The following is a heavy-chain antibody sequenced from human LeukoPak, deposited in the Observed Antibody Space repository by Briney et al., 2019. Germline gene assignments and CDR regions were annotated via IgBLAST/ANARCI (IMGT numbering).Heavy chain of an antibody. D-gene: IGHD2-15*01. CDR1: GFTFSSYA. CDR2: ISGTGGST. V-gene: IGHV3-23*01. J-gene: IGHJ4*02. Sequence: GGSLRLSCAASGFTFSSYAMTWVRQAPRKGLEWVSSISGTGGSTFYADSVKGRFTNYRDNSKNTLHLQMNSLRAEETAIYYCAKEREAYCSGGSCYGSDKLFPTDYWGQGTLVTVSS. CDR3: AKEREAYCSGGSCYGSDKLFPTDY.